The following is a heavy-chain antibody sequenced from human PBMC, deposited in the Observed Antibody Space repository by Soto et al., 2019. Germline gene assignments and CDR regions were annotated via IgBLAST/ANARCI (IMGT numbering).Heavy chain of an antibody. J-gene: IGHJ6*02. CDR2: IIPIFGTA. V-gene: IGHV1-69*06. CDR1: GGTFSSYA. Sequence: ASVKVSCKASGGTFSSYAISWVRQAPGQGLEWMGGIIPIFGTANYAQKFQGRVTITADKSTSTAYMELSSLRSEDTAVYYCARDFIVVVPAAKGDYYYGMDVWGQGTTVTAP. CDR3: ARDFIVVVPAAKGDYYYGMDV. D-gene: IGHD2-2*01.